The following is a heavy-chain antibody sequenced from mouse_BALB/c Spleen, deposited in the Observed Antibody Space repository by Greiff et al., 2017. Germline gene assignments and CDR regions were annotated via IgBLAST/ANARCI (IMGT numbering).Heavy chain of an antibody. Sequence: VQLKESGPELVKPGASVKVSCKASGYAFTSYNMYWVKQSHGKSLEWIGYIDPYNGGTSYNQKFKGKATLTVDKSSSTAYMHLNSLTSEDSAVYYCARSFDGYYGFAYWGQGTLVTVSA. J-gene: IGHJ3*01. CDR1: GYAFTSYN. D-gene: IGHD2-3*01. CDR2: IDPYNGGT. CDR3: ARSFDGYYGFAY. V-gene: IGHV1S135*01.